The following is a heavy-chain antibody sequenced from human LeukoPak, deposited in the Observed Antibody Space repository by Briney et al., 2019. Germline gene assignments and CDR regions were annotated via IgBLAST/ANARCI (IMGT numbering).Heavy chain of an antibody. V-gene: IGHV1-18*04. Sequence: GASVKVSCKASGYTFTSYGISWVRQAPGQGLEWTGWISAYNGNTNYAQKLQGRVTMTTDTSTSTAYMELRSLRSDDTAVYYCARVTLYYDILTGYDYWGQGTLVTVSS. D-gene: IGHD3-9*01. CDR1: GYTFTSYG. CDR2: ISAYNGNT. J-gene: IGHJ4*02. CDR3: ARVTLYYDILTGYDY.